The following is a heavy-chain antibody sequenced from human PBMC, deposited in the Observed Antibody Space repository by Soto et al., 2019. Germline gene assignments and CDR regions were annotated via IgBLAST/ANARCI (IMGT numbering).Heavy chain of an antibody. J-gene: IGHJ4*02. Sequence: PGGSLRLSCAASGFTFSSYAMSWVRQAPGKGLEWVSAISGSGGSTYYADSVKGRFTISRDNSKNTLYLQMNSLRAEDTAVYYCAKDLHDFWSGTTPNDYWGQRTLVTVSS. D-gene: IGHD3-3*01. CDR3: AKDLHDFWSGTTPNDY. CDR1: GFTFSSYA. CDR2: ISGSGGST. V-gene: IGHV3-23*01.